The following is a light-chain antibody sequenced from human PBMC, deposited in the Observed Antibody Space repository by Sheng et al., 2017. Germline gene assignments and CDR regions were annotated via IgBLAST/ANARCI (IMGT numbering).Light chain of an antibody. CDR3: SSYTSDRPGYV. V-gene: IGLV2-14*03. CDR1: SSDIGGYNA. J-gene: IGLJ1*01. CDR2: DVT. Sequence: QSALTQPASVSGSPGQSITISCTGTSSDIGGYNAVSWYQQHPGKAPKLMIYDVTNRPSGVSNRFSGSKSGNTASLTISGLQAEDEADYYCSSYTSDRPGYVFGTGTKVTIL.